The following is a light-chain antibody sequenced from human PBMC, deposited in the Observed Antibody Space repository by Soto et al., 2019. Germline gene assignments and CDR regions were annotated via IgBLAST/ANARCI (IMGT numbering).Light chain of an antibody. CDR2: AAS. Sequence: DLQMTQSPSTLSASVGDRVIITCRADEPISTYLNWYQLKPGKAPKLLIFAASNLQSGVPSRFSGSGSGTDFTLTITSLQPEDFATYSCQQSYSTPRTFGQGTRLEIQ. J-gene: IGKJ2*01. CDR1: EPISTY. V-gene: IGKV1-39*01. CDR3: QQSYSTPRT.